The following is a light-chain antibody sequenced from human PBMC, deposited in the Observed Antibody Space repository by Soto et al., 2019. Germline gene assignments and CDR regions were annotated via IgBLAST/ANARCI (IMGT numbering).Light chain of an antibody. V-gene: IGKV1-9*01. CDR2: AGS. J-gene: IGKJ5*01. Sequence: IQLTQSPSSLSAYVGDSVTITCRASQGVSRYLSWYQQKPGRAPILLISAGSTLQTGVPSRFSGSAFGTEFTLTISSLQPEDFATYYCQQLAGFPITFGQGTRLEIK. CDR1: QGVSRY. CDR3: QQLAGFPIT.